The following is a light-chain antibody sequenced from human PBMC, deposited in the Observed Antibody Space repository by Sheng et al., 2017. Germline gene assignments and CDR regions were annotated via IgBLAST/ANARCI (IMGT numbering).Light chain of an antibody. V-gene: IGLV3-21*02. Sequence: SYVLTQSPSVSVAPGQTASITCGGNNIGSKSVHWYQQKPGQAPVLVVSDDTDRPSGIPERFSGSNSGNTAALTISGVEAGDEADYYCQVWDSTSAHHWVFGGGTKLTVL. CDR3: QVWDSTSAHHWV. CDR2: DDT. CDR1: NIGSKS. J-gene: IGLJ3*02.